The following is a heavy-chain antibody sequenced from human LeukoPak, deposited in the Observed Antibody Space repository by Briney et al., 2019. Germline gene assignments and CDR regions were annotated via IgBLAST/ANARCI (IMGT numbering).Heavy chain of an antibody. CDR1: GFTFSSYD. J-gene: IGHJ4*02. D-gene: IGHD6-6*01. V-gene: IGHV3-13*01. Sequence: PGGSRRLSCAASGFTFSSYDMHWVRQATGKGLEWVSAIGTAGDTYYPGSVKGRFTISRENAKNSLYLQMNSLRAGDTAVYYCAKDFSIAAPAYYFDSWGQGTLVTVSS. CDR2: IGTAGDT. CDR3: AKDFSIAAPAYYFDS.